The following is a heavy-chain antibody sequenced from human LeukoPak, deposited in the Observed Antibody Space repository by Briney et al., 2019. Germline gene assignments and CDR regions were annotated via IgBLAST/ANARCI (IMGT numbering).Heavy chain of an antibody. J-gene: IGHJ4*02. CDR3: ARISAGYYYVGY. CDR2: IYYSGST. D-gene: IGHD3-9*01. Sequence: SGTLSLTCSVSGGSISHDSYYWGWIRQPPGNGLECIGTIYYSGSTYYSPSLKSRVTISVDTSKNQFSLKLNSVTAADTAVYYCARISAGYYYVGYWGQGTLVTVSS. CDR1: GGSISHDSYY. V-gene: IGHV4-39*07.